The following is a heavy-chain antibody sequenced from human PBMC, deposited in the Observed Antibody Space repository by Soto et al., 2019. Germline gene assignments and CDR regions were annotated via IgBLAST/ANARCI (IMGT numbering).Heavy chain of an antibody. D-gene: IGHD3-22*01. CDR2: IYYSGST. Sequence: SETLSLTCTVSGGSISSGGYYWSWIRQHPGKGLEWIGYIYYSGSTNYNPSLKSRVTISVDTSKNQFSLKLSSVTAADTAVYYCASGAYYYDSSGELDAFDIWGQGTMVTVSS. V-gene: IGHV4-61*08. CDR1: GGSISSGGYY. J-gene: IGHJ3*02. CDR3: ASGAYYYDSSGELDAFDI.